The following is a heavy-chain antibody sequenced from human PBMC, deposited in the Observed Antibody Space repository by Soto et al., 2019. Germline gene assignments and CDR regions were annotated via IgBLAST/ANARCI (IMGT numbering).Heavy chain of an antibody. CDR2: MYQSGST. CDR1: GYSISSGYY. V-gene: IGHV4-38-2*02. Sequence: SETLSLTCAVSGYSISSGYYWGWIRQPPGKGLEWIGSMYQSGSTYYNPSLKSRVTISVDASKNQFSLKLSSVTAADTAVYYCAREVVVPAAIGWFGPWGQGTLVTVSS. J-gene: IGHJ5*02. CDR3: AREVVVPAAIGWFGP. D-gene: IGHD2-2*01.